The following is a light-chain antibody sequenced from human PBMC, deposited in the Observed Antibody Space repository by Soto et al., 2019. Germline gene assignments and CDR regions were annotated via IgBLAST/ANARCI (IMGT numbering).Light chain of an antibody. V-gene: IGLV1-47*01. CDR1: SSNIGSDF. Sequence: QSVLTQPPSASGTPGQRVTISCSGSSSNIGSDFVYWYQQLPGPAPKLLIYHNYQRPSGVPDRFSGSKSGTSASLAISDLRSEDEGDYYCSAWDDSLKGYVFGAGTKLTVL. CDR2: HNY. J-gene: IGLJ1*01. CDR3: SAWDDSLKGYV.